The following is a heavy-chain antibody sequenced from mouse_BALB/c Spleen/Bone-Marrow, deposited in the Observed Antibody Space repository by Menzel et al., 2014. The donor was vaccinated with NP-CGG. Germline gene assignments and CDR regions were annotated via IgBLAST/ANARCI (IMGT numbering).Heavy chain of an antibody. D-gene: IGHD4-1*01. CDR3: VRSGFDY. J-gene: IGHJ2*01. CDR1: GYTFTSSW. Sequence: QVQLQQSGSVLVWPGASVKLSCEASGYTFTSSWMHWAKQRPGQGLEWIGEIPPNSGNTNYDEEIKGMATRTVDTSSRTAYVDLGSLTSDDSAVYYCVRSGFDYWGQGTTLTVSS. CDR2: IPPNSGNT. V-gene: IGHV1S130*01.